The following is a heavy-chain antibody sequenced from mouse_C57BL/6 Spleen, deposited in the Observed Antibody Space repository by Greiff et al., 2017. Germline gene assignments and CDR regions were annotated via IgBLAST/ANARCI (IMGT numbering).Heavy chain of an antibody. CDR2: IRKKANGYTT. Sequence: DVKLVESGGGLVQPGGSLSLSCAASGFTFTDYYMSWVRQPPGKALEWLGFIRKKANGYTTEYSASVKGRFTISRDNSQSILYLQMNALRAEDSATYYCARYNDGYFYFDYWGQGTTLTVSS. V-gene: IGHV7-3*01. D-gene: IGHD2-3*01. J-gene: IGHJ2*01. CDR1: GFTFTDYY. CDR3: ARYNDGYFYFDY.